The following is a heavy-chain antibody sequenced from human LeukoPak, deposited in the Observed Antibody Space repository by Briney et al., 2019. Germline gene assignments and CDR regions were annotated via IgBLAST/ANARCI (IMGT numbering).Heavy chain of an antibody. J-gene: IGHJ6*02. CDR2: IDWDDDK. V-gene: IGHV2-70*11. D-gene: IGHD2-15*01. CDR3: ARTKTSSALLLSYYGMDV. CDR1: GFSLSTSGMC. Sequence: SGPTLVNPTQTLTLTCTFSGFSLSTSGMCVSWIRQPPGKALEWLARIDWDDDKYYSTSLKTRLTISKDTSKNQVVLTMINMDPVDTATYYCARTKTSSALLLSYYGMDVWGQGTTVTVSS.